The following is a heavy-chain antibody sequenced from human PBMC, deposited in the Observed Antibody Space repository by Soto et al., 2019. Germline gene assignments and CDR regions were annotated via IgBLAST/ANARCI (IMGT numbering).Heavy chain of an antibody. Sequence: PGGSLRLSCVASGFTFSSYEMNWVRQAPGKGLEWVSYIDRSGRNKYYADSVKGRFTISRDSAKSSLYLQMHSLTAEDTAVYYCARDSTYYDSSDYFDHWGQGTPVTVSS. V-gene: IGHV3-48*03. D-gene: IGHD3-22*01. CDR1: GFTFSSYE. CDR3: ARDSTYYDSSDYFDH. J-gene: IGHJ4*02. CDR2: IDRSGRNK.